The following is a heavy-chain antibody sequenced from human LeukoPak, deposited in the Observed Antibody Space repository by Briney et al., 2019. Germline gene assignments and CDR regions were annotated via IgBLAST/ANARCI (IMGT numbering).Heavy chain of an antibody. CDR1: GFILSTSE. V-gene: IGHV3-48*03. CDR2: IATDGTI. J-gene: IGHJ3*02. Sequence: GGSLRLSCVASGFILSTSEMNWVRQAPGKGLEWVSFIATDGTIYYADSVKGRFTLSRDNAKNSVYLQMNSLRAEDTGVYYCARDRDPGYNDSSGYRRVNAFDIWGQGTMVTVSS. D-gene: IGHD3-22*01. CDR3: ARDRDPGYNDSSGYRRVNAFDI.